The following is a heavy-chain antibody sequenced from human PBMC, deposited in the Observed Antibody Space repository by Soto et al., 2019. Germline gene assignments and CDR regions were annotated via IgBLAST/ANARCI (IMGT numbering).Heavy chain of an antibody. CDR3: ARYQAAGLRFLYY. V-gene: IGHV1-2*04. CDR2: IDPNSGGT. D-gene: IGHD3-3*01. Sequence: ASVKVSCKASGYTFTGYYMHWVRQAPGQGLEWMGWIDPNSGGTNYAQKFQGWVTMTRDTSISTAYMELSRLRSDDTAVYYCARYQAAGLRFLYYWGQGTLVTVSS. J-gene: IGHJ4*02. CDR1: GYTFTGYY.